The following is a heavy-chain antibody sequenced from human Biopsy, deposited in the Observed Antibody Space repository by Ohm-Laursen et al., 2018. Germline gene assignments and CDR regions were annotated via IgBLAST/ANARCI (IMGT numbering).Heavy chain of an antibody. CDR3: ARDRIAYCTATSCDNFGLDV. D-gene: IGHD2-8*02. V-gene: IGHV4-34*01. CDR2: INHSGST. J-gene: IGHJ6*02. CDR1: GGSFSGYY. Sequence: TLSLTCAVYGGSFSGYYWSWIRQPPGKGLEWIGEINHSGSTNYNPSLKSRVTISVDTSKNQFPLKLTSVTAADTAVYYCARDRIAYCTATSCDNFGLDVWGQGTTVTVSS.